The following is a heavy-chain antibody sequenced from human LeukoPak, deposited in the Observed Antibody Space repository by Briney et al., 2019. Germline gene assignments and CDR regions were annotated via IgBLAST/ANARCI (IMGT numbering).Heavy chain of an antibody. J-gene: IGHJ4*02. CDR1: GFIFSSYA. V-gene: IGHV3-23*01. CDR3: AKVGTIFGPDY. CDR2: ISGSGSST. D-gene: IGHD3-3*01. Sequence: GGSLRLSCAASGFIFSSYAMSWVRQAPGKGLEWVSVISGSGSSTYYADSVKGRFTISRDNSKNTLYLQMNSLRADDTAVYYCAKVGTIFGPDYWGQGTLVTVSS.